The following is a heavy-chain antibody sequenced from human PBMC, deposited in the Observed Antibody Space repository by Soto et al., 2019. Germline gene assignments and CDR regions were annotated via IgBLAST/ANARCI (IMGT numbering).Heavy chain of an antibody. CDR1: GFIFRRYW. CDR2: IKLDGRGK. V-gene: IGHV3-7*01. Sequence: GGSLRLSCSASGFIFRRYWMAWVRQGPGKGLEWVATIKLDGRGKNYLDSVQGRFTISRDDAENSMSLQMTSLRGEDTAVYFCVRQLDGYGRLDYWGPGTPVTVSS. J-gene: IGHJ4*02. CDR3: VRQLDGYGRLDY. D-gene: IGHD1-1*01.